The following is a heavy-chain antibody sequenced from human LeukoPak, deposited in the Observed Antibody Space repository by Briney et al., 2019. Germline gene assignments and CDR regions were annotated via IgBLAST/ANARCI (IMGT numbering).Heavy chain of an antibody. CDR2: ISGSGGST. CDR1: GFTFSSYA. D-gene: IGHD6-13*01. CDR3: AKDFPYSSSWYRLDYYYYGMDV. Sequence: GGSLRLSCAASGFTFSSYAMSWVRQAPGKGLEWVSAISGSGGSTYYADSVKGRFTISRDNSKNTLYLQMNSLRAEDTAVYYCAKDFPYSSSWYRLDYYYYGMDVWGQGTAVIVSS. J-gene: IGHJ6*02. V-gene: IGHV3-23*01.